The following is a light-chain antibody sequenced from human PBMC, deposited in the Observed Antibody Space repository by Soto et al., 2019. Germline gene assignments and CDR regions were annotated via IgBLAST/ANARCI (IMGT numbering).Light chain of an antibody. Sequence: IEMTQSPATLSVSPGERGTLSCRASQSVSSNLVWYQQKPGQAPRLLIYGASTRVTGIPARFSGSGSGTEFTLTISSLQSEDFAVYYCQQYHNWWTFGQGTKV. CDR2: GAS. CDR3: QQYHNWWT. CDR1: QSVSSN. J-gene: IGKJ1*01. V-gene: IGKV3-15*01.